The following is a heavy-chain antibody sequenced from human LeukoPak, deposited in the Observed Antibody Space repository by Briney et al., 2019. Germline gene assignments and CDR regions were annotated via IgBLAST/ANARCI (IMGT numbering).Heavy chain of an antibody. CDR1: GGSISSYY. CDR3: ARDVRYYDFWSGYYITSNWFDP. J-gene: IGHJ5*02. CDR2: IYYSGST. Sequence: SETLSLTCTVSGGSISSYYWSWIRQPPGKGLEWIGYIYYSGSTNYNPSLKSRVTISVATSKNQFSLKLSSVTAADTAVYYCARDVRYYDFWSGYYITSNWFDPWGQGTLVTVSS. D-gene: IGHD3-3*01. V-gene: IGHV4-59*01.